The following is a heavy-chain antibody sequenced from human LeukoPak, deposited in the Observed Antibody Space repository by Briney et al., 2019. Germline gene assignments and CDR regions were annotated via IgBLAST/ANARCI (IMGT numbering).Heavy chain of an antibody. Sequence: GGSLRLSCAASGFTVSSYAMSWVRQTPGKGLEWVSAISGSGGSTYYADSVKGRFTISRDNSKNTLYLQMNSLRAEDTAVYYCARVGHSSSLGSDYWGQGTLVTVSS. CDR3: ARVGHSSSLGSDY. CDR1: GFTVSSYA. J-gene: IGHJ4*02. V-gene: IGHV3-23*01. D-gene: IGHD6-13*01. CDR2: ISGSGGST.